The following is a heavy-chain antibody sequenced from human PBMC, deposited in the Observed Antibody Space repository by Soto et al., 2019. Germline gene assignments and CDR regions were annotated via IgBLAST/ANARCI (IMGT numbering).Heavy chain of an antibody. J-gene: IGHJ5*02. D-gene: IGHD6-6*01. CDR3: ARILHSSSFNWLDP. CDR2: IFSNDEK. CDR1: GFSLSNARMG. Sequence: SGPTLVNPTETLTLTCTVSGFSLSNARMGVSWIRQPPGKALEWLAHIFSNDEKSYSTSLKSRLTISKDTSKSQVVLTMTNMDPVDTATYYCARILHSSSFNWLDPWGQGTLVTVSS. V-gene: IGHV2-26*01.